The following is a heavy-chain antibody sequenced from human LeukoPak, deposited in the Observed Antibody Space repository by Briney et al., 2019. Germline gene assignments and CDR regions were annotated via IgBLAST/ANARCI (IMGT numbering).Heavy chain of an antibody. J-gene: IGHJ4*02. Sequence: PGGSLRLSCAASGFTFSDYGMHWVRQAPGKGLEWVTFIRYDGGSKYYADSVKGRFTTSRDNSKNTLHLQMNNLRAEDTAVYYCAKGDGSNCPDYWGQGTLVTVSS. D-gene: IGHD5-24*01. V-gene: IGHV3-30*02. CDR2: IRYDGGSK. CDR1: GFTFSDYG. CDR3: AKGDGSNCPDY.